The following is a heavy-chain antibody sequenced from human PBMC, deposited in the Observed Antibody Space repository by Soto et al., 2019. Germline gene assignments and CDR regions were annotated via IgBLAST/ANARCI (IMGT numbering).Heavy chain of an antibody. Sequence: EVQMLESGGDLIQPGGSLRLSCAVSGFTFTNYAMSWVRHTSGKGLEWVSSIDGCGQTTYYAASVKGRFTISRDNSRNLLFLQMNSLRAEDTAIYYCAKYAGLSPGVRFHFDYWGQGSRVSVSS. D-gene: IGHD7-27*01. CDR3: AKYAGLSPGVRFHFDY. CDR2: IDGCGQTT. J-gene: IGHJ4*02. V-gene: IGHV3-23*01. CDR1: GFTFTNYA.